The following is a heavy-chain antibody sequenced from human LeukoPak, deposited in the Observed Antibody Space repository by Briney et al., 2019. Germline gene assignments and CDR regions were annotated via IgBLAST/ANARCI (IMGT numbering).Heavy chain of an antibody. D-gene: IGHD3-10*01. Sequence: ASVKVSCKTSGYTFTDYDITWVRQAPGQGLEWMGRVSPYNGNTYYSQRFQDRVTITKDTSTGTAYMDLRNLRTDDTAMYYCARNGRVRRVVKDHFEYWGQGTLVAVSS. V-gene: IGHV1-18*01. CDR3: ARNGRVRRVVKDHFEY. CDR2: VSPYNGNT. CDR1: GYTFTDYD. J-gene: IGHJ4*02.